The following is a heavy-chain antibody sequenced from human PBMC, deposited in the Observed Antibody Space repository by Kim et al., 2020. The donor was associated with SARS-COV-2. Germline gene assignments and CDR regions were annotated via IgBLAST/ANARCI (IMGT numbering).Heavy chain of an antibody. J-gene: IGHJ4*02. Sequence: GGSLRLSCAASGFTFSSYWMHWVRQAPGKGLVWVSGVKSDGSNTTYADSVKGRFTISRDNAKNTLYFQMNSLRAEDTAVYYCARDRDSSNWMGIGYWGQGTLVTVSS. V-gene: IGHV3-74*01. CDR2: VKSDGSNT. D-gene: IGHD1-1*01. CDR3: ARDRDSSNWMGIGY. CDR1: GFTFSSYW.